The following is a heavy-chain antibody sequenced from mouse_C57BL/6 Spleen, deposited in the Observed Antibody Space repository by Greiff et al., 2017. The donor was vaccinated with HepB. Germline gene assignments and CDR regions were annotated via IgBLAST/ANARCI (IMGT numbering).Heavy chain of an antibody. V-gene: IGHV7-1*01. CDR2: SRNKANDYTT. CDR1: GFTFSDFY. D-gene: IGHD4-1*02. CDR3: ARDNWDGGFAY. Sequence: EVKVVESGGGLVQSGRSLRLSCATSGFTFSDFYMEWVRQAPGKGLEWIAASRNKANDYTTEYSASVKGRFIVSRDTSQSILYLQMNALRAEDTAIYYCARDNWDGGFAYWGQGTLVTVSA. J-gene: IGHJ3*01.